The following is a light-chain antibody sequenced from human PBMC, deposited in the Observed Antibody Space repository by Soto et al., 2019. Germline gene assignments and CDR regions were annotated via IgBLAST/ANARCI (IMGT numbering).Light chain of an antibody. CDR1: GSDVGDSSH. J-gene: IGLJ1*01. CDR3: CSFTGSSTLV. Sequence: QSALTQPRSVSGSPGQSVTISCTATGSDVGDSSHVSWYQLHPGKAPKLMIYEVNNRPSGVPDRFSGSKSGSTASLTISGLQAEDEAEYYCCSFTGSSTLVFGSGTKVTVL. V-gene: IGLV2-11*01. CDR2: EVN.